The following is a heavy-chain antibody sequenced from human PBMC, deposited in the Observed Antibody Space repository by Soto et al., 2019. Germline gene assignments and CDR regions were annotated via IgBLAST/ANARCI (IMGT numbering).Heavy chain of an antibody. CDR2: ISGGGDST. CDR1: GFSFSSYG. J-gene: IGHJ5*02. D-gene: IGHD4-17*01. CDR3: ARGQDDYGDSDVWFDP. V-gene: IGHV3-23*01. Sequence: EEQLLESGGGLVQPGGSLRLSCAASGFSFSSYGMSWVRQAPGKGLEWVSGISGGGDSTYYADSVKGRFTISRDKSKNTLSLQMNSLRAEDTAVYYWARGQDDYGDSDVWFDPWGQGTLVSVSS.